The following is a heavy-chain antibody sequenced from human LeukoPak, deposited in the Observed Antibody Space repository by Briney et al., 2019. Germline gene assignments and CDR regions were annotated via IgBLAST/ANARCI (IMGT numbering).Heavy chain of an antibody. D-gene: IGHD6-19*01. J-gene: IGHJ6*02. CDR1: GFTFSSYG. CDR2: IWSDGSSK. CDR3: ARGQSPSYYDMDV. V-gene: IGHV3-33*01. Sequence: GGSLRLSCAASGFTFSSYGMHWVRQAPGKGLEWVAVIWSDGSSKHYGDSVKGRFTISRDNSKNTLYLQMNSLRAEDTAVYHCARGQSPSYYDMDVWGQGTTVTVSS.